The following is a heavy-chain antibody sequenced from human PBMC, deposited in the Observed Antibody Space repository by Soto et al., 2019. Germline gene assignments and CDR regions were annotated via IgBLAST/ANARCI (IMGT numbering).Heavy chain of an antibody. CDR3: VHTLRWLYFDL. CDR1: GFSLSTSGVG. Sequence: QITLKESAPTLVKPTQTLTLTCTFSGFSLSTSGVGVGWIRQPPGKALEWLALIYWDHSERYSPSLKSRLTITKDTSKNQVVLTLTNMDPVDTATYFCVHTLRWLYFDLWGRDTLVTVSS. CDR2: IYWDHSE. V-gene: IGHV2-5*02. J-gene: IGHJ2*01. D-gene: IGHD5-18*01.